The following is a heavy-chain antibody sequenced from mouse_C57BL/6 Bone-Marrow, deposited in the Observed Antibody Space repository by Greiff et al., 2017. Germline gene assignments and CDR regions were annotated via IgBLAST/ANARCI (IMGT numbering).Heavy chain of an antibody. D-gene: IGHD2-2*01. CDR3: TSYGYDETALDY. Sequence: EVQGVESGGGLVQPGGSMKLSCAASGFTFSDAWMDWVRQSPEKGLEWVAEIRNKANNHATYYAESVKGRFTISRDDSKSSVYLQMNSLRAEDTGIYYCTSYGYDETALDYWGQGTSVTVSS. J-gene: IGHJ4*01. CDR1: GFTFSDAW. V-gene: IGHV6-6*01. CDR2: IRNKANNHAT.